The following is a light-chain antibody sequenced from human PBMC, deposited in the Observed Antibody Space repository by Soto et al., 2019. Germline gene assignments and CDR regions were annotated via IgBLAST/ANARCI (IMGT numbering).Light chain of an antibody. J-gene: IGKJ4*01. CDR3: QQYYSLPLT. V-gene: IGKV4-1*01. CDR2: WAS. Sequence: DIVMTQSPESLAVSLGERATINGKSSQSVFYSSNNKNYLTWYQQKPGQPPKLLIYWASTRESGVPDRFSGSGSETDFTLTISSLQAEDVAVYYCQQYYSLPLTFGGGTKVEIK. CDR1: QSVFYSSNNKNY.